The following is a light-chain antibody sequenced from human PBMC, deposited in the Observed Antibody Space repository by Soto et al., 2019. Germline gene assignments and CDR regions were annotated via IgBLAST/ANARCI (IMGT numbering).Light chain of an antibody. CDR2: KAY. Sequence: DIQMTQSPSTLPASVGDRVTITCRASQSISSWLAWYQQKPGKAHKLLIYKAYSLESGVQSRFSGSGSGTEFTLTIRSLQPDDFATYYCKQYNSYSSTFGQGTKVDIK. V-gene: IGKV1-5*03. CDR3: KQYNSYSST. J-gene: IGKJ1*01. CDR1: QSISSW.